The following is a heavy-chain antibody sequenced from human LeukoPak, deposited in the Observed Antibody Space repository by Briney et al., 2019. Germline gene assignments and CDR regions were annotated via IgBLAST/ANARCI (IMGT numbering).Heavy chain of an antibody. Sequence: SETLSLTCAVYGGSFSGYYWSWIRQPPGKGLEWIGEINHSGSTNYNPSLKSRVTISVDTSKNQFSLKLSSVTAADTAVYYCARGKRWLQSGPRAFDYWGQGTLVTVSS. V-gene: IGHV4-34*01. CDR2: INHSGST. CDR3: ARGKRWLQSGPRAFDY. D-gene: IGHD5-24*01. J-gene: IGHJ4*02. CDR1: GGSFSGYY.